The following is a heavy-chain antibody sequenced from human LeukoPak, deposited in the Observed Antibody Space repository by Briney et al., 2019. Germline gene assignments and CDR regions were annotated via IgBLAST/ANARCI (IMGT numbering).Heavy chain of an antibody. CDR3: ARSITRGHYYFDY. CDR2: ISAYNGNT. V-gene: IGHV1-18*01. CDR1: GYTFTNYG. D-gene: IGHD5-24*01. J-gene: IGHJ4*02. Sequence: ASVKVSCKASGYTFTNYGISWVRRAPGQGLEWMAWISAYNGNTNYAQKVQGRVTMTTDESTSTFYIEPRSLRSDDTAVYFCARSITRGHYYFDYWGQGALVTVSS.